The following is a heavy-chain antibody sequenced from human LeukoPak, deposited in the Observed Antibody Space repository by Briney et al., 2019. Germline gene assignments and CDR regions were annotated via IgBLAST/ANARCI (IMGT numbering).Heavy chain of an antibody. D-gene: IGHD3-22*01. CDR1: GYTFIGYY. CDR3: ARRSSPWLLLPYY. Sequence: ASVKVFCKASGYTFIGYYMHWVRHAPGQGLEWMGWINPNSGGTNYAQKFQGRVTMTRDTSISTAYMELSRLRSDDTAVYYCARRSSPWLLLPYYWGKGTLVTVSS. V-gene: IGHV1-2*02. CDR2: INPNSGGT. J-gene: IGHJ4*02.